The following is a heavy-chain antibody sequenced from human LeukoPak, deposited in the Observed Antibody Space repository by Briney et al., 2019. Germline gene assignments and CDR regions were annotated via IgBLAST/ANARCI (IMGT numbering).Heavy chain of an antibody. J-gene: IGHJ4*02. V-gene: IGHV4-34*01. CDR3: AREDYGSGSSPPYFDY. CDR2: INHSGST. D-gene: IGHD3-10*01. Sequence: SETLSLTCAVYCGSFSGYYRSWIGQPRGKGLEWIGEINHSGSTNYNPSLKSRVTISVDTSKNQFSLKLSSVTAADTAVYYCAREDYGSGSSPPYFDYWGQGTLITVSS. CDR1: CGSFSGYY.